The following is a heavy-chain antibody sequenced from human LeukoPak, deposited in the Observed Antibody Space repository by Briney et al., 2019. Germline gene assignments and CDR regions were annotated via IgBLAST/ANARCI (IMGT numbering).Heavy chain of an antibody. J-gene: IGHJ6*02. V-gene: IGHV4-59*08. CDR3: ARHGWHYYGMDV. CDR1: GGSISSYY. Sequence: SETLSLTCTVSGGSISSYYWSWIRQPPGKGLEWIGYIHYSGSTNYNPSLKSRVTISVDTSKNQFSLKLSPVTAADTAMYYCARHGWHYYGMDVWGQGTTVTVSS. D-gene: IGHD6-19*01. CDR2: IHYSGST.